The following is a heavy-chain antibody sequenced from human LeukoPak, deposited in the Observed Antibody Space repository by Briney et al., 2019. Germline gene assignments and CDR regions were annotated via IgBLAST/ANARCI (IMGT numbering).Heavy chain of an antibody. Sequence: SETLSLTCTVSGDSISTYYWSWIRQSPGKGLEWIGYSYYSGITSYNPSLKSRVTMSVDESKNQLSLKVNSVTAADTAVYYCARGEPVDYWGQGTLVTVSS. CDR3: ARGEPVDY. CDR1: GDSISTYY. D-gene: IGHD1-14*01. J-gene: IGHJ4*02. V-gene: IGHV4-59*01. CDR2: SYYSGIT.